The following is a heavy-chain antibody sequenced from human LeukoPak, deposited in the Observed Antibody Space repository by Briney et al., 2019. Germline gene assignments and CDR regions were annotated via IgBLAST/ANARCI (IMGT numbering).Heavy chain of an antibody. D-gene: IGHD5-18*01. CDR1: GFTFKKYD. V-gene: IGHV3-7*01. J-gene: IGHJ4*02. CDR2: IKQDGSEK. Sequence: PGGSLRLSCAASGFTFKKYDMTWVRQAPGKGLEWVANIKQDGSEKYYVDSVKGRFTISRDNAKNSLYLQMNSLRAEDTAVYYCAVDTAMVGGIDYWGQGTLVTVSS. CDR3: AVDTAMVGGIDY.